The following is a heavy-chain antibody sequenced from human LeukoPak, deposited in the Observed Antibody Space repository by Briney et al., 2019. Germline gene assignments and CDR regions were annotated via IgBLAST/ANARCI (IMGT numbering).Heavy chain of an antibody. CDR3: TTMIVLMVYAHHDAFDI. CDR2: IKRKSDGGTT. D-gene: IGHD2-8*01. Sequence: GGSLRLSCAASGFTFSNAWMRWVRQAPGKGVEWVGRIKRKSDGGTTDYAAPLKGRFTISRDDSKNTLYLQMNSLKTEDTAVYYCTTMIVLMVYAHHDAFDIWGQGTMVTVSS. J-gene: IGHJ3*02. V-gene: IGHV3-15*01. CDR1: GFTFSNAW.